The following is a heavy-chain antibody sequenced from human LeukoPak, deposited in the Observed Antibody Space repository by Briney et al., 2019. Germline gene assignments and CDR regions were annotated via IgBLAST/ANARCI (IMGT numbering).Heavy chain of an antibody. CDR1: GYIFNNYW. CDR2: IYPDDSDT. Sequence: KPGESLKISCKGSGYIFNNYWIAWMRQMPGKGLEWMGIIYPDDSDTKYNPSFQGRVTISVDKSINTAYLQWSSLKASDTAMYYCARRLSTIAAAAANDYWGQGTLVTVSS. J-gene: IGHJ4*02. D-gene: IGHD6-13*01. CDR3: ARRLSTIAAAAANDY. V-gene: IGHV5-51*01.